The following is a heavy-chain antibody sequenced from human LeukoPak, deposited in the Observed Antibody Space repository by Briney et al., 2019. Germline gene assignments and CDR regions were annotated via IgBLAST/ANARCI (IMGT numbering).Heavy chain of an antibody. CDR1: GGSISSGSYY. CDR3: ARRRPIYCSSTSCPYPDAFDI. CDR2: IYYSGST. J-gene: IGHJ3*02. V-gene: IGHV4-39*01. D-gene: IGHD2-2*01. Sequence: SETLSLTCTVSGGSISSGSYYWSWIRQPAGKGLEWIGSIYYSGSTYYNPSLKSRVTISVDTSKNQFSLKLSSVTAADTAVYYCARRRPIYCSSTSCPYPDAFDIWGQGTMVTVSS.